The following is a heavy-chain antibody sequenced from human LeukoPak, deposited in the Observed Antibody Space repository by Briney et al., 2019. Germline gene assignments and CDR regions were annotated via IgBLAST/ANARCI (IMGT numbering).Heavy chain of an antibody. Sequence: PGGSLRLSCAASGFTFSNAWMSWVRQAPGKGLEWVGRIKSKTDGGTTDYAAPVKGRFTISRDDSKNTLYLQMNSLKTEDTAVYYCTTAGGSGWYGNIDYWGQGTLVTISS. D-gene: IGHD6-19*01. V-gene: IGHV3-15*01. J-gene: IGHJ4*02. CDR1: GFTFSNAW. CDR3: TTAGGSGWYGNIDY. CDR2: IKSKTDGGTT.